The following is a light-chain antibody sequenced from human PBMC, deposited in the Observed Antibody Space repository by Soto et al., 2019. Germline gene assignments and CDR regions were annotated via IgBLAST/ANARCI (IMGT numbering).Light chain of an antibody. J-gene: IGLJ1*01. V-gene: IGLV2-14*01. CDR3: SSYTISYV. CDR1: SSDVGGYNY. Sequence: QSVLTQPASVSGSPGQSITISCTGTSSDVGGYNYVSWYQQHPGKAPKLMIYEVSNRPSGVSNRFSGSKSGNTASLTISGLQAEDEADYYCSSYTISYVFGTGTKVTVL. CDR2: EVS.